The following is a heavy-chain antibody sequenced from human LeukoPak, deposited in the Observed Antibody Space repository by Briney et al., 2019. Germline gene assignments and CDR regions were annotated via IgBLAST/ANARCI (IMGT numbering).Heavy chain of an antibody. D-gene: IGHD4-23*01. CDR2: IYYSGST. CDR3: AGPAQTSGGNSPFDH. V-gene: IGHV4-59*01. J-gene: IGHJ4*02. CDR1: GDSISSYY. Sequence: KTSETLSLTCTVSGDSISSYYWNWVRQPPGKGLEWIGYIYYSGSTNCNPSLKSRVTISIDTSKNQFSLNLTSVTAADTAVYYCAGPAQTSGGNSPFDHWGQGTLVTVSS.